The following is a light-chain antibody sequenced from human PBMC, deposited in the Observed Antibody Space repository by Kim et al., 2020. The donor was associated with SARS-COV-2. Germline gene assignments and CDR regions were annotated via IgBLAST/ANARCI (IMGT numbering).Light chain of an antibody. CDR1: QSLVHSDGNTY. Sequence: DVVMTQSPLSLPVTLGQPASISCRSSQSLVHSDGNTYLNWFQQRPGQSPRRLIYKVSNRDSGVPDRFSGSGSGTDFTLKISRVEAEDFGVYYCMQGTHWRTWTFGQGTKVDIK. V-gene: IGKV2-30*02. J-gene: IGKJ1*01. CDR2: KVS. CDR3: MQGTHWRTWT.